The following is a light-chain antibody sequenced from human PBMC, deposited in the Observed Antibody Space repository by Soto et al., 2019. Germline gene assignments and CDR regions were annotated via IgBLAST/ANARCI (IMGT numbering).Light chain of an antibody. CDR2: HNN. J-gene: IGLJ2*01. CDR1: SSNIGTNT. V-gene: IGLV1-44*01. CDR3: AAWDDSLNGPV. Sequence: QSVLTQPPSASGTPGQRVTISCSGSSSNIGTNTVNWYQQLPGTAPKLLIYHNNQRPSGVPDRFSGSESDTSASLAISGLQSEDEADYYCAAWDDSLNGPVFGGGTKLTVL.